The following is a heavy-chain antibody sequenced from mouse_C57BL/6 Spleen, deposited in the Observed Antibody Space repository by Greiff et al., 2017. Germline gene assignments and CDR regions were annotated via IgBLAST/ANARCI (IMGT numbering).Heavy chain of an antibody. CDR1: GYTFTNYI. CDR3: ARGGYYVPYAIDY. V-gene: IGHV1-79*01. J-gene: IGHJ4*01. D-gene: IGHD2-3*01. CDR2: LSPEYGPT. Sequence: QVQLQQSGAELVKPGASVKLSCKASGYTFTNYIINWVKEGPGHGLEWIGWLSPEYGPTSYNQKFKGKATFTAATSSSTAYMQLISLTSEDSAVYFCARGGYYVPYAIDYWGQGTSVTVSS.